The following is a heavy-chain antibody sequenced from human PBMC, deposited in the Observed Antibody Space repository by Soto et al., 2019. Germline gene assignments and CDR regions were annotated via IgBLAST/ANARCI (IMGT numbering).Heavy chain of an antibody. D-gene: IGHD1-26*01. CDR3: ARRPRGSYYFDY. V-gene: IGHV4-39*01. Sequence: SETLSLTCTVAYGYNSNSSCYWGWIRQPPGKGLEWIGSIYYSGSTYYNPSLKSRVTISVDTSKNQFSLKLSSVTAADTSVYYCARRPRGSYYFDYWGKGTLVTGSS. J-gene: IGHJ4*02. CDR2: IYYSGST. CDR1: YGYNSNSSCY.